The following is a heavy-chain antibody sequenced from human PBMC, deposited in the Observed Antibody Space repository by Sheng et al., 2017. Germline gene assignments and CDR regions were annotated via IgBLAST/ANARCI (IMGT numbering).Heavy chain of an antibody. CDR1: GFTVSSNY. CDR2: IYSGGST. D-gene: IGHD4-17*01. Sequence: EVQLVETGGGLIQPGGSLRLSCAASGFTVSSNYMSWVRQAPGKGLEWVSVIYSGGSTYYADSVKGRFTISRDNSKNTLYLQMNSLRAEDTAVYYCARDQDGDYGFDYWGQGTLVTVSS. CDR3: ARDQDGDYGFDY. V-gene: IGHV3-53*02. J-gene: IGHJ4*02.